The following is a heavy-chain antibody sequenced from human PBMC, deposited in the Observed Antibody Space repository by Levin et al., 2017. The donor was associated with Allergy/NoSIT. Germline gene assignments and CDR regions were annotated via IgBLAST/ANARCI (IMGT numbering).Heavy chain of an antibody. J-gene: IGHJ4*02. CDR1: GGSISSYY. V-gene: IGHV4-59*01. CDR2: IFYNGNT. Sequence: KASETLSLTCTVSGGSISSYYWSWIRQPPGKGLEWIGYIFYNGNTNYSPSLKSRVTISVDTSKNQFSLRLSSVTAADTAVYYCAGNPAWTYGFDYWGQGTLVTVSS. D-gene: IGHD4-17*01. CDR3: AGNPAWTYGFDY.